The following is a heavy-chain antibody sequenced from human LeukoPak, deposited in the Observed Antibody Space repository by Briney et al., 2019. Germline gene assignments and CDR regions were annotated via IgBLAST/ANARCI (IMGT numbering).Heavy chain of an antibody. CDR1: GYSFTSYW. V-gene: IGHV5-51*01. CDR3: ARHPRYGDYLFDY. D-gene: IGHD4-17*01. J-gene: IGHJ4*02. Sequence: GESLKISCKGSGYSFTSYWIGWVRQMPGKGLEWVGIIYPADSDTRYSPSFQGQVTISADKSISTAYLQWSSLKASDTAMYYCARHPRYGDYLFDYWGQGTLVTVSS. CDR2: IYPADSDT.